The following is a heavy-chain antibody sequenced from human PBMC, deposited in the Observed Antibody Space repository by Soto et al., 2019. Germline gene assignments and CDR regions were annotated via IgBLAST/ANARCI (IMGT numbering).Heavy chain of an antibody. CDR3: AKDRYGDYGGIDY. D-gene: IGHD4-17*01. CDR2: ISGSGGGT. CDR1: GFTFSSYA. V-gene: IGHV3-23*01. J-gene: IGHJ4*02. Sequence: PGGSLRLSCRASGFTFSSYAMRWVRQAPGKGLEWVSLISGSGGGTYYADSVKGRFTISRDTSKNTLFLQMNSLRAEDTAVYYCAKDRYGDYGGIDYWGQGTMVTVSS.